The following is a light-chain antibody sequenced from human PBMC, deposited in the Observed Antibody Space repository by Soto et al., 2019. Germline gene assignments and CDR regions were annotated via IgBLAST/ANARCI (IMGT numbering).Light chain of an antibody. CDR1: QNVRGPY. CDR3: QQYGASPRPWT. Sequence: DIVLTQSPGTLSLSPGERATLSSRASQNVRGPYLAWYQQKPGQPPRLLIYGASSRATGIPDRFSGSGSGSYFTLTISRLEPEDFAMYYCQQYGASPRPWTFGPGTKVEIK. CDR2: GAS. V-gene: IGKV3-20*01. J-gene: IGKJ1*01.